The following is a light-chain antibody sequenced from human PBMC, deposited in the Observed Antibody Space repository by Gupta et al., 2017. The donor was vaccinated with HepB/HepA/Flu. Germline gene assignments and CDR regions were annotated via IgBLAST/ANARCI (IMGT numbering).Light chain of an antibody. CDR1: QRISTY. J-gene: IGKJ3*01. V-gene: IGKV1-39*01. CDR2: AAS. Sequence: DIQMTQSPSSLSASVGDRVAITCRASQRISTYLNWYQQKPGKAPKLLIYAASSLQSGVPSRFSGSGSGTDFTLTISSLQPEDFASYYCQQSVNTPPTFGPGTKVDI. CDR3: QQSVNTPPT.